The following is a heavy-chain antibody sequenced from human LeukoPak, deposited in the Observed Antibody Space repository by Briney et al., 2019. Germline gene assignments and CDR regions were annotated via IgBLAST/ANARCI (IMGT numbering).Heavy chain of an antibody. CDR3: ARDLAFSSSLVDY. CDR2: INPNSGGT. V-gene: IGHV1-2*06. J-gene: IGHJ4*02. CDR1: GYTFTGYY. D-gene: IGHD6-13*01. Sequence: GAPVTVSCKASGYTFTGYYMHWVRQAPGQGLEWMGRINPNSGGTNYAQKFQGRVTMTRDTSISTAYMELSRLRSDDTAVYYCARDLAFSSSLVDYWGQGTLVTVSS.